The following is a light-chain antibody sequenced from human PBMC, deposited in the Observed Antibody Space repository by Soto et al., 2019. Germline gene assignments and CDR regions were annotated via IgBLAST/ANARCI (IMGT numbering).Light chain of an antibody. Sequence: MVLTHSPGTLSFSPRERSNLPFSCSQSVSSSYLAWYKQKPGQAPRLLIYGASSRATGIPDRFSGSGSGTDFTLTISRLEPEDFAVYYCQQYGSSPPMYTFGQGTKVDIK. CDR3: QQYGSSPPMYT. CDR2: GAS. CDR1: QSVSSSY. V-gene: IGKV3-20*01. J-gene: IGKJ2*01.